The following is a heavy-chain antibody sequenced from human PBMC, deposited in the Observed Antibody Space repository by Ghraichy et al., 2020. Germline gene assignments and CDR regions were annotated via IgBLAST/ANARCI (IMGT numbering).Heavy chain of an antibody. Sequence: GGSLRLSCTASGFTFGDYAMSWFRQAPGKGLEWVGFIRSKAYGGTTEYAASVKGRFTISRDDSKSIAYLQMNSLKTEDTAVYYCTRDRDFWSGYYLWRVDAFDIWGQGTMVTVSS. CDR1: GFTFGDYA. CDR2: IRSKAYGGTT. V-gene: IGHV3-49*03. J-gene: IGHJ3*02. CDR3: TRDRDFWSGYYLWRVDAFDI. D-gene: IGHD3-3*01.